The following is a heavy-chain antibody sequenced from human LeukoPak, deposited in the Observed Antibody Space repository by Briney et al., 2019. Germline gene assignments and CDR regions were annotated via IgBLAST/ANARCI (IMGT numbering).Heavy chain of an antibody. Sequence: GGSLRLSCAASAFTFSNYGMNWVRQAPGKGLEWVSPISSSGTGIYYADSVKGRFTISRDNAKNSLYLQMNSLRAEDTAVYYCARRVLYYDILTGLNTYYGMDVWGQGTTVTVSS. CDR1: AFTFSNYG. CDR3: ARRVLYYDILTGLNTYYGMDV. J-gene: IGHJ6*02. V-gene: IGHV3-21*01. D-gene: IGHD3-9*01. CDR2: ISSSGTGI.